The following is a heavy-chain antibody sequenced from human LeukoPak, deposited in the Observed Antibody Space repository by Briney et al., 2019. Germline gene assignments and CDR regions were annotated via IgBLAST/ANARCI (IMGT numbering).Heavy chain of an antibody. CDR1: GGSFSGYY. Sequence: ASETLSLTCAVYGGSFSGYYWSWIRQPPGKGLEWIGETNHSGSTNYNPSLKSRVTISVDTSKNQFSLKLSSVTAADTAVYYCARGGRRYCSGGSCYSVMYNWFDPWGQGTLVTVSS. D-gene: IGHD2-15*01. J-gene: IGHJ5*02. CDR2: TNHSGST. CDR3: ARGGRRYCSGGSCYSVMYNWFDP. V-gene: IGHV4-34*01.